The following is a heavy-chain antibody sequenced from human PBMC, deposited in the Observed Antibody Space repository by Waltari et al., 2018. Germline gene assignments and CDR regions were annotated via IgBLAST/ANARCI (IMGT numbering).Heavy chain of an antibody. Sequence: QVQLQQWGAGLLKPSETRSLSCAVYGGSFSGYYWRWIRQPPGKGLEWIGEINHSGSTNYNPSLKSRVTISVDTSKNQFSLKLSSVTAADTAVYYCARVHLRITIFGVVGDYFDYWGQGTLVTVSS. J-gene: IGHJ4*02. CDR1: GGSFSGYY. V-gene: IGHV4-34*01. D-gene: IGHD3-3*01. CDR2: INHSGST. CDR3: ARVHLRITIFGVVGDYFDY.